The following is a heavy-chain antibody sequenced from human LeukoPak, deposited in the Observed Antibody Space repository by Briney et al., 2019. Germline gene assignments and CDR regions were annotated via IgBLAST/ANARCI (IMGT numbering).Heavy chain of an antibody. CDR1: GFTFSSYG. J-gene: IGHJ4*02. D-gene: IGHD5-24*01. CDR3: EKDLRAQMATDDY. Sequence: GGSLRLSCAASGFTFSSYGMHWVGQAPGKGLEWVAVISYDGSNKYYGDSVKGRFSISRDNSKNTLYLQMNSLRAEDTAVYYCEKDLRAQMATDDYWGQGTLVTVSS. CDR2: ISYDGSNK. V-gene: IGHV3-30*18.